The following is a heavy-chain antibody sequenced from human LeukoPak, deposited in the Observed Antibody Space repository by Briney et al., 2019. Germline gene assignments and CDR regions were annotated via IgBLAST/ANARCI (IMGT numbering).Heavy chain of an antibody. D-gene: IGHD4-17*01. CDR3: AKDPLTCGDYGWYFDL. CDR2: IRCDGTIK. J-gene: IGHJ2*01. CDR1: GFTFSNYA. Sequence: GGSLRLSCAASGFTFSNYAIHWVRQAPGKGLEWVAFIRCDGTIKYYADSVKGRFTISRDNSKSTLYLHMDSLRPEDTAHYYCAKDPLTCGDYGWYFDLWGRGTLVTVSS. V-gene: IGHV3-30*02.